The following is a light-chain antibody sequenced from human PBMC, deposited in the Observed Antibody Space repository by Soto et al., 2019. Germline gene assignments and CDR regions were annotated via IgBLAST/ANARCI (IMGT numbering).Light chain of an antibody. CDR3: SSYMSTSTLE. CDR2: EVS. V-gene: IGLV2-14*01. CDR1: SSDVGSYKY. Sequence: QSVLTQPASESGSPGQSITISCTGTSSDVGSYKYVSWYQQHPGKAPKLMIYEVSDRPSGVSNRFSGSKSGNTASLTISGLQAEDEADYYCSSYMSTSTLEFGGGSQLTVL. J-gene: IGLJ7*01.